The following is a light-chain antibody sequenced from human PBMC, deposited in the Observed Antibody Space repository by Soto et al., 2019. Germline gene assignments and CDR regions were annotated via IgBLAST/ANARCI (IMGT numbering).Light chain of an antibody. CDR1: QSAGSSY. Sequence: EIVLTQSPGTLSLSPGERATLSCRASQSAGSSYLAWYQQKPGQAPRLLIYGASSRATGIPDRFSGSGSGTDFTITITRLEPEDFAVYYCQQYGTSINFAGGTKVDIK. CDR2: GAS. J-gene: IGKJ4*01. V-gene: IGKV3-20*01. CDR3: QQYGTSIN.